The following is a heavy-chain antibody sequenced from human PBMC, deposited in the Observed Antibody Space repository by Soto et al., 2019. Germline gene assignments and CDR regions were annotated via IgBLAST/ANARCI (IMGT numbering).Heavy chain of an antibody. Sequence: PGGSLRLSCAASGFTFNTYAMSWVRLAPGKGLEWVSTVSGGGSTYYGDSVKGRFTISRDNSKNTLHLQMNSLRAEDTAVYYCAKNADSSSSALDYWGQGTLVTVSS. J-gene: IGHJ4*02. CDR3: AKNADSSSSALDY. V-gene: IGHV3-23*01. D-gene: IGHD6-6*01. CDR1: GFTFNTYA. CDR2: VSGGGST.